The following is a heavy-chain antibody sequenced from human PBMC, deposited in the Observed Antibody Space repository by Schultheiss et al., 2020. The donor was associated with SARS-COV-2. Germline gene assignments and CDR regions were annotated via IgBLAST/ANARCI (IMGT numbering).Heavy chain of an antibody. CDR2: IYTSGST. D-gene: IGHD3-10*01. J-gene: IGHJ5*02. CDR3: ARHRGYYYGSGSYPNWFDP. V-gene: IGHV4-4*07. Sequence: SETLSLTCTVSGGSISSYYWSWIRQPAGKGLEWIGRIYTSGSTNYNPSLKSRVTISVDTSKNQFSLKLSSVTAADTAVYYCARHRGYYYGSGSYPNWFDPWGQGTLVTVSS. CDR1: GGSISSYY.